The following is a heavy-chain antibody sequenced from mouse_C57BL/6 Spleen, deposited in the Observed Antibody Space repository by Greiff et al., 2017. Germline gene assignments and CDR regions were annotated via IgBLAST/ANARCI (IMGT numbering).Heavy chain of an antibody. D-gene: IGHD1-1*01. J-gene: IGHJ1*03. CDR3: ARGEYYAPGGYFGV. V-gene: IGHV1-52*01. Sequence: VHLVESGAELVRPGSSVKLSCKASGYTFTSYWMHWVKQRPIQGLEWIGNIDPSDSETHYNQKFKDKATLTVDKSSSTAYMQLSSLTSEDSAVYYCARGEYYAPGGYFGVWGTGTTVTVSS. CDR2: IDPSDSET. CDR1: GYTFTSYW.